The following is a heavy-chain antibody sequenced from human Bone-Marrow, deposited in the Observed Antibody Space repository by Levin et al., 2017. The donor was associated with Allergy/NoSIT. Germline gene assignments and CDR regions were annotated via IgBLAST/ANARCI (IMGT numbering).Heavy chain of an antibody. CDR3: AGSWGSSWYYFDY. Sequence: SCAASGFTFDDYAMHWVRQAPGKGLEWVSGISWNSGSIGYADSVKGRFTISRDNAKNSLYLQMNSLRAEDTALYYCAGSWGSSWYYFDYWGQGTLVTVSS. CDR2: ISWNSGSI. J-gene: IGHJ4*02. CDR1: GFTFDDYA. D-gene: IGHD6-13*01. V-gene: IGHV3-9*01.